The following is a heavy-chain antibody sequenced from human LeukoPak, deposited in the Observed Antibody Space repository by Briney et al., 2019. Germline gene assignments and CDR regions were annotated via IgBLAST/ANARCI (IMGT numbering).Heavy chain of an antibody. V-gene: IGHV4-34*01. J-gene: IGHJ3*02. Sequence: SETLSLTCAVYGGSFSGYYWSWIRQPPGKGLEWIGEINHSGSTNYNPSLKSRVTISVDTSKNQFSLKLSSVTAADTAVYYCAIGLHIVVVTDAFDIWGQGTMVTVSS. CDR1: GGSFSGYY. CDR3: AIGLHIVVVTDAFDI. CDR2: INHSGST. D-gene: IGHD2-21*02.